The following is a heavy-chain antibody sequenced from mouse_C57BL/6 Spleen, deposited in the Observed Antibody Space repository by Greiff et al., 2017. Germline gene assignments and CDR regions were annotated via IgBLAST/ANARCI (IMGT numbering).Heavy chain of an antibody. D-gene: IGHD1-1*01. CDR1: GFTFSDYG. CDR2: ISSGSSTI. V-gene: IGHV5-17*01. CDR3: ARGIYYGSSAYYFDY. Sequence: EVKLMESGGGLVKPGGSLKLSCAASGFTFSDYGMHWVRQAPEKGLEWVAYISSGSSTIYYADTVKGRFTISRDNAKNTLFLQMTSLRSEDTAMYYCARGIYYGSSAYYFDYWGQGTTLTVSS. J-gene: IGHJ2*01.